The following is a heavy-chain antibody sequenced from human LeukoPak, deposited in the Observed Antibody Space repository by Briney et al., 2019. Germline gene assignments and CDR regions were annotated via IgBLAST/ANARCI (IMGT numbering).Heavy chain of an antibody. D-gene: IGHD6-19*01. J-gene: IGHJ4*02. CDR2: ISGSGGST. CDR3: ARGVRYSSAWAFDY. V-gene: IGHV3-23*01. Sequence: GGSLRLSCAASGFTFSSYAMSWVRQAPGKGLEWVSAISGSGGSTYYADSVKGRFTISRDNSKSTVYLQMNSLRAEDTAVYYCARGVRYSSAWAFDYWGQGTLVTVSS. CDR1: GFTFSSYA.